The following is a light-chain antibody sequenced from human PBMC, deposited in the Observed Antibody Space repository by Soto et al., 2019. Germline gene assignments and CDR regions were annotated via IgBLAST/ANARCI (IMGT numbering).Light chain of an antibody. V-gene: IGKV3-15*01. CDR3: QQYHHWPPTEQFT. CDR2: GAS. CDR1: QSVSRN. Sequence: IVLTQSPETLSVSPGERATLSCRASQSVSRNLAWYQQRPGQTPRLLMYGASTRATGIPARFSGSGSETEFTLTISDLQSEDFALYYCQQYHHWPPTEQFTFGQGTKLEVK. J-gene: IGKJ2*01.